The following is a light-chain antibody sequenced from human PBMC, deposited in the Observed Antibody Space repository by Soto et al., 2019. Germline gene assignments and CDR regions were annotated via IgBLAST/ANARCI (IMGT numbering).Light chain of an antibody. CDR1: RSNIGSNT. CDR3: AAWDDSLNGLYV. J-gene: IGLJ1*01. CDR2: SNN. V-gene: IGLV1-44*01. Sequence: QSVLTQPPSASGTPGQRVTISCSGSRSNIGSNTVNWYQQLPGSAPKLLIYSNNQRPSGVPDRFSGSKSGTSASLAISGLRSEDEADYYCAAWDDSLNGLYVFGTGTKVTVL.